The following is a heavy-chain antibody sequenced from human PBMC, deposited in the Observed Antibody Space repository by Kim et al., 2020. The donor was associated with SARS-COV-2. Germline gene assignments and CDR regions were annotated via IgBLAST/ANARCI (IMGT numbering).Heavy chain of an antibody. CDR2: ISSSSTYI. CDR1: GFTFSTYA. CDR3: ARDNSWSAMDV. V-gene: IGHV3-21*01. Sequence: GGSLRLSCAASGFTFSTYAMNWVRQAPGKGLEWVSSISSSSTYIYYADSMKGRFTISRDDAKNSLYLQMHSLRAEDTAVYYCARDNSWSAMDVWGQGTTVTVSS. J-gene: IGHJ6*02. D-gene: IGHD1-26*01.